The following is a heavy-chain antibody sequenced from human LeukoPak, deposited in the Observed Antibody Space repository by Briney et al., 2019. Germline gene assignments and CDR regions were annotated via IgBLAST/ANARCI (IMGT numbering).Heavy chain of an antibody. CDR2: IYYSGST. J-gene: IGHJ6*02. CDR1: GVSINNHF. CDR3: ARDSDPYGMDV. D-gene: IGHD2-21*02. V-gene: IGHV4-59*11. Sequence: SETLSLTCTVSGVSINNHFWSWIRQSPGEGLEWIGHIYYSGSTNYNPSLKSRVTMSVDTSKNQFSLKLRSVTAADTAVYYCARDSDPYGMDVWGQGTTVTVSS.